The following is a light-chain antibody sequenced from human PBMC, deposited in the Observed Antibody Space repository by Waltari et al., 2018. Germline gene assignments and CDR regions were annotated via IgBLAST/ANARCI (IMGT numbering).Light chain of an antibody. V-gene: IGKV3-15*01. CDR2: DAS. Sequence: EAMMTQSPATLSVSPGDRATLSCRASQSVSNNVAWFQQKPGQATSLLIYDASPRATGVPARFSGSGSGTEFTLTISSLQTEDFAVYYCQQYNNWPLYTFGQGTKLEIK. CDR1: QSVSNN. J-gene: IGKJ2*01. CDR3: QQYNNWPLYT.